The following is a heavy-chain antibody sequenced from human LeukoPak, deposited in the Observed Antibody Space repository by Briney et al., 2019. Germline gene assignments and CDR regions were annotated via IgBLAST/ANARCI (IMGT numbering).Heavy chain of an antibody. Sequence: PSETLSLTCTVSGGSISSSSYYWGWIRQPPGKGLECIGSIYYSGSTYYNPSLKSRVTISVDTSKNQFSLKLSSVTAADTAVYYCARDRYSSSLIYYYGMDVWGQGTTVTVSS. CDR1: GGSISSSSYY. CDR3: ARDRYSSSLIYYYGMDV. V-gene: IGHV4-39*07. J-gene: IGHJ6*02. D-gene: IGHD6-13*01. CDR2: IYYSGST.